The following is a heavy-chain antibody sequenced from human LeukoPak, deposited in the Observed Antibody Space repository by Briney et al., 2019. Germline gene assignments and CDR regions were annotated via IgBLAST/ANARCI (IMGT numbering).Heavy chain of an antibody. CDR1: GGSISSSDSS. Sequence: SETLSLTCTVSGGSISSSDSSWGWIRQPPGKGLEWIGSIFYGGKTYQRPSLASRLTISVDTSRNQFSLKLSSVTAADTAVYYCARSLLLGYYYYGMDVWGQGTTVTVSS. V-gene: IGHV4-39*01. CDR2: IFYGGKT. J-gene: IGHJ6*02. D-gene: IGHD2-15*01. CDR3: ARSLLLGYYYYGMDV.